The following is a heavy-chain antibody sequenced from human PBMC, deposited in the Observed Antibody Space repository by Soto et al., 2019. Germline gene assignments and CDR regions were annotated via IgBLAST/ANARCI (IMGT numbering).Heavy chain of an antibody. CDR3: ARVRFRGRVRGVITGGYYGMDV. CDR1: GYTFTSYA. J-gene: IGHJ6*02. V-gene: IGHV1-3*01. Sequence: QVQLVQSGAEVKKPGASVKVSCKASGYTFTSYAMHWVRQAPGQRLEWMGWINAGNGNTKYSQKFQGRVTITRDTSASIAYMELSSQRYEDTVVYYCARVRFRGRVRGVITGGYYGMDVWGQGTTVTVSS. D-gene: IGHD3-10*01. CDR2: INAGNGNT.